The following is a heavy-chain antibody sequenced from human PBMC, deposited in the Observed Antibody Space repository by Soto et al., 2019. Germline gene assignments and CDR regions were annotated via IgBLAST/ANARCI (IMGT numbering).Heavy chain of an antibody. Sequence: GGSLRLSCAASGLTFSDYAMTWVRQAPGKWLEWVSTISGGSTNTYYADSVKGRFTISRDNSRNTVYLQMNSLRAEDTAVYYCAKVGPRGSYTFDYWGQGXLVTVYS. CDR1: GLTFSDYA. CDR2: ISGGSTNT. J-gene: IGHJ4*02. V-gene: IGHV3-23*01. D-gene: IGHD1-26*01. CDR3: AKVGPRGSYTFDY.